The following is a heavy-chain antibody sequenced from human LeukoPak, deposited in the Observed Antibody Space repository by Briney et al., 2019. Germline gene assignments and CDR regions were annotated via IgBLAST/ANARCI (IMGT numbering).Heavy chain of an antibody. J-gene: IGHJ4*02. D-gene: IGHD3-22*01. CDR1: GFTFSSYG. V-gene: IGHV3-30*02. CDR3: AKDDYYDTSGYRD. Sequence: GGSLRLSCAASGFTFSSYGMHWVRQAPGKGLEWLAFIRYDGSNKYYADSVKGRFTISRDNSKNTLYLQMNSLRAEDTAVYYCAKDDYYDTSGYRDWGQGTLVTVSS. CDR2: IRYDGSNK.